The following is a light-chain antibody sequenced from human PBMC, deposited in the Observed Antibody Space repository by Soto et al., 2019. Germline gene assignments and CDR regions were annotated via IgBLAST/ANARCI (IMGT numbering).Light chain of an antibody. CDR1: NSNIGAGYD. CDR3: QSYDSSLSGWG. Sequence: QSVLTQPPSVSGAPGQRVTISCTGYNSNIGAGYDVHWYQQLPGTAPKLLIYGNSNRPSGVPDRFSASKSGTSASLAITGLQAEDEADYYCQSYDSSLSGWGFGGGTKLPS. CDR2: GNS. V-gene: IGLV1-40*01. J-gene: IGLJ3*02.